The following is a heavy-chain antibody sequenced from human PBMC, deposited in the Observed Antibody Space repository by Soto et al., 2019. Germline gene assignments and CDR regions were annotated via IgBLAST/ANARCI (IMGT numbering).Heavy chain of an antibody. D-gene: IGHD3-9*01. CDR1: GGSISSGDYY. CDR2: IYYSGST. J-gene: IGHJ3*02. V-gene: IGHV4-30-4*01. Sequence: QVQLQESGPGLVKPSQTLSLTCTVSGGSISSGDYYWSWIRQPPGKGLEWIGYIYYSGSTYYNPSRKNRVTTAVDTSKNQFSLKLSSVTAADTAVYYCARVNDILTGYPVGIWGPGTMVTVSS. CDR3: ARVNDILTGYPVGI.